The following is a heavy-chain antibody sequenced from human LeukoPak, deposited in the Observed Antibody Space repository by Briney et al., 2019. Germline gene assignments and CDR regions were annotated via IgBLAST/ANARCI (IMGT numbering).Heavy chain of an antibody. J-gene: IGHJ4*02. CDR1: GFTFTSYS. D-gene: IGHD2-2*02. CDR3: ARAPEYQLLYGNYFDY. V-gene: IGHV3-23*01. Sequence: GGSLRLSCAASGFTFTSYSMNWVRQAPGKGLEWVSTISGGGGSTYYADSVKGRFTISRDNSKNSLYLQMNSLRAEDTAVYYCARAPEYQLLYGNYFDYWGQGTLVTVSS. CDR2: ISGGGGST.